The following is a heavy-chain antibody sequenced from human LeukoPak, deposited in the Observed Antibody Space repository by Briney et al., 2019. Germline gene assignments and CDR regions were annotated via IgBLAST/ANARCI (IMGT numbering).Heavy chain of an antibody. CDR3: ARPRSGWHNYFDY. V-gene: IGHV3-11*01. Sequence: GGSLRLSCATSGFTFSDYYMSWIRQAPGKGLEWVSYISPSGATVYYADPVKGRFTISRDNTKNSLYLDMSSLRAEDTAVYYCARPRSGWHNYFDYWGQGILVTVSS. CDR1: GFTFSDYY. J-gene: IGHJ4*02. CDR2: ISPSGATV. D-gene: IGHD6-19*01.